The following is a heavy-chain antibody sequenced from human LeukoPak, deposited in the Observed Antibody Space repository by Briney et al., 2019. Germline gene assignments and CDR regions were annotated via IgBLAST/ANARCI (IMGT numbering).Heavy chain of an antibody. V-gene: IGHV3-64D*09. J-gene: IGHJ6*02. CDR3: VRGYSFGPYGMDV. CDR2: ISDSGGST. D-gene: IGHD2-15*01. CDR1: GFPFSSYA. Sequence: GGSLRLSCSASGFPFSSYAMHWVGQAPGKGLEYVSAISDSGGSTYYADSVKGRFTISRDNSKNTLYLQMSSLRAEDTAVYFCVRGYSFGPYGMDVWGQGTPLTVSS.